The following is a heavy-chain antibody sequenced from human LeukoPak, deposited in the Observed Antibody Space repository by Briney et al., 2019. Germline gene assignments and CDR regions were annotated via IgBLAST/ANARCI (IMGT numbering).Heavy chain of an antibody. J-gene: IGHJ4*02. V-gene: IGHV3-7*01. D-gene: IGHD2-15*01. CDR3: ARFGMDAAIDY. CDR2: IKQDGSEK. Sequence: GGSLRLSCAASGFTFSGYWMSWVGQAPGKGLEWVATIKQDGSEKTYVDSVEGRFTSSRDNAKSSLFLQMDSLRAEDTAVYYCARFGMDAAIDYWGQGTLVTVSS. CDR1: GFTFSGYW.